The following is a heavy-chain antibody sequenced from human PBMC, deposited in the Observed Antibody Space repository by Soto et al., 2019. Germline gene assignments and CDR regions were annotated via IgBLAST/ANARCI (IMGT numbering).Heavy chain of an antibody. Sequence: EVQLVESGGGLVQPGRSLRLSCAASGFTFDDYAMHWVRQAPGKGLEWVSGISWNSGSIGYADSVKGRFTISRDNAKNSLYLQMNSLGAEGTALYYCVGGIAVGGGPQNYYYYGMDVWGQGTTVTVSS. V-gene: IGHV3-9*01. CDR1: GFTFDDYA. J-gene: IGHJ6*02. D-gene: IGHD6-19*01. CDR3: VGGIAVGGGPQNYYYYGMDV. CDR2: ISWNSGSI.